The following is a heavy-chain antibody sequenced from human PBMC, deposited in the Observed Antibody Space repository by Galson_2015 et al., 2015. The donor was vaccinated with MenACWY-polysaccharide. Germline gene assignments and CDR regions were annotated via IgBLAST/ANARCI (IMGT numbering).Heavy chain of an antibody. V-gene: IGHV1-69*04. J-gene: IGHJ4*02. D-gene: IGHD2-15*01. CDR2: IIPIVGRP. CDR3: ARAECSGHCYFGY. Sequence: SVKVSCKALGGTFSSYGLSWLRQAPGQGLEWVARIIPIVGRPNYAQRFQGRVTLMAVTDPSTVFMELSSLTSEDTAVYYCARAECSGHCYFGYWGQGTLVTVSS. CDR1: GGTFSSYG.